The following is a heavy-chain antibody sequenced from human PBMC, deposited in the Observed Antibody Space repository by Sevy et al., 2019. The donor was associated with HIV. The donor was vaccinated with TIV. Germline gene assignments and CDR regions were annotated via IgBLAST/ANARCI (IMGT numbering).Heavy chain of an antibody. J-gene: IGHJ3*02. D-gene: IGHD1-26*01. V-gene: IGHV1-18*01. CDR2: ISAYNGNT. Sequence: VSVKVSCKASGYTFTSYGISWVRQAPGQGLEWMGWISAYNGNTNYAQKLQGRVTMTTDTSTSTAYMELRSLRSDDTAVYYCARDTSGSYDHDAFDIWGQGTMVTVSS. CDR1: GYTFTSYG. CDR3: ARDTSGSYDHDAFDI.